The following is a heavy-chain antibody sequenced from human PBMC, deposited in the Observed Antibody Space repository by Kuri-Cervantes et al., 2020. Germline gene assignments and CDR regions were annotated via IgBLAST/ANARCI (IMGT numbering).Heavy chain of an antibody. CDR3: ARDTGLLWFGELLPPYYGMDV. Sequence: GESLKISCAASGFTFDDYAMHWVRQAPGKGLEWVSSISSSSSYIYYADSVKGRFTISRDNAKNSLYLQMNSLRAEDTAVYYCARDTGLLWFGELLPPYYGMDVWGQGTTVTVSS. CDR2: ISSSSSYI. V-gene: IGHV3-21*01. J-gene: IGHJ6*02. CDR1: GFTFDDYA. D-gene: IGHD3-10*01.